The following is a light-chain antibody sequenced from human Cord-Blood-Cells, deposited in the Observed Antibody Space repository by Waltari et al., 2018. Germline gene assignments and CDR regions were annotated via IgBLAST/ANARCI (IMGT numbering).Light chain of an antibody. CDR3: CSYAGSSTWV. J-gene: IGLJ3*02. CDR1: RSDVGSYNL. Sequence: QSALTQPASVSGSPGQSLTISCTGPRSDVGSYNLVSWYQQHPGQAPKLMIYEGSKRPSGGSKRFSGSKSGNTASLTSSGLQAEDEADYYCCSYAGSSTWVFGGGTKLTVL. V-gene: IGLV2-23*01. CDR2: EGS.